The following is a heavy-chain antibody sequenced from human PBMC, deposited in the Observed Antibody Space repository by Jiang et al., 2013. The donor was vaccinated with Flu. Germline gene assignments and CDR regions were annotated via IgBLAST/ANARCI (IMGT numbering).Heavy chain of an antibody. CDR1: GGTFSSYA. CDR2: IIPIFGTA. CDR3: AREVAGDSSGTPGFDY. Sequence: EVKKPGSSVKVSCKASGGTFSSYAISWVRQAPGQGLEWMGGIIPIFGTANYAQKFQGRVTITADESTSTAYMELSSLRSEDTAVYYCAREVAGDSSGTPGFDYWGQGTLVTVSS. J-gene: IGHJ4*02. V-gene: IGHV1-69*01. D-gene: IGHD3-22*01.